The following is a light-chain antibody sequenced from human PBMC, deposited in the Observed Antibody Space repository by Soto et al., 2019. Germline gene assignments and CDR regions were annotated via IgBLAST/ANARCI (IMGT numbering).Light chain of an antibody. CDR3: QRYNNWPLT. CDR1: QSISSW. J-gene: IGKJ4*01. V-gene: IGKV1-5*03. CDR2: KAS. Sequence: DIQMTQSPSTLSASVGDRVTITCRASQSISSWLAWYQQKPGKAPPLLIYKASTLQSGVPSRFSGSGSGTEFTLTINSLQSEDFAVYYCQRYNNWPLTFGGGTKVDI.